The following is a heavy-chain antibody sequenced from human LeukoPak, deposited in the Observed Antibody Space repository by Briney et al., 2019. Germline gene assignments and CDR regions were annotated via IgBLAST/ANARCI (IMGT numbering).Heavy chain of an antibody. J-gene: IGHJ4*02. CDR1: GYSISGGYY. D-gene: IGHD1-14*01. V-gene: IGHV4-38-2*01. Sequence: SETLSLTCAVSGYSISGGYYWGWIRQSPGKGLEWIGNIYHSGITHYNPSLQGRITLSVDTSKNQFSLNLSSVTAADTAVYYCTRFSTASSRPAYYWSPRTLVIVSS. CDR2: IYHSGIT. CDR3: TRFSTASSRPAYY.